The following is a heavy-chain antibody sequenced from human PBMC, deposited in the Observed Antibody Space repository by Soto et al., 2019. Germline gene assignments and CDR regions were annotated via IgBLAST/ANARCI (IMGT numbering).Heavy chain of an antibody. Sequence: ASVKVSCKASGYTFTTYYLHWVRQAPGQDLEWMGWINPNSGMTNSAQKFQGRVTMTRDTSITTAYMELSRLNSDDTAVYYCARTEMNTLPNLAYWGQGTQVTVSS. CDR1: GYTFTTYY. CDR3: ARTEMNTLPNLAY. D-gene: IGHD3-16*01. CDR2: INPNSGMT. J-gene: IGHJ4*02. V-gene: IGHV1-2*02.